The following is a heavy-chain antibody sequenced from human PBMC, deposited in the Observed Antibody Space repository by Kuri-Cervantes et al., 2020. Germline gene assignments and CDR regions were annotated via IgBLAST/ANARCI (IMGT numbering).Heavy chain of an antibody. CDR1: GGSFSGYY. CDR3: ARDRSSGWYLEYYFDY. V-gene: IGHV4-34*01. J-gene: IGHJ4*02. D-gene: IGHD6-19*01. Sequence: GSLRFSCAVYGGSFSGYYWSWIRQPPGKGLEWIGEINHSGSTNYNPSLKSRVTISVDTSKNQSSLQLNSVTPEDTAVYYCARDRSSGWYLEYYFDYWGQGTLVTVSS. CDR2: INHSGST.